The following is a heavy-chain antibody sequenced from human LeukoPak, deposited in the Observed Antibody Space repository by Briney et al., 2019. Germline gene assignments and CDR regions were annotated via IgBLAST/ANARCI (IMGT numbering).Heavy chain of an antibody. D-gene: IGHD3-10*01. Sequence: PSGTLSLTCAVSGGSISSSNWWSWVGRPPGKGLEWIGEIYHSGSTNYNPSLKSRVTISVDKSKNQFSLKLSSVTAADTAVYYCARVYIVGSGSYYLLDYWGQGTLVTVSS. V-gene: IGHV4-4*02. CDR1: GGSISSSNW. CDR3: ARVYIVGSGSYYLLDY. J-gene: IGHJ4*02. CDR2: IYHSGST.